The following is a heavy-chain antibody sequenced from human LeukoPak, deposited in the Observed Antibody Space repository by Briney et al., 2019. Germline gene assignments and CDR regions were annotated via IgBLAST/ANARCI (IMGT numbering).Heavy chain of an antibody. CDR1: GFTFDDYA. CDR2: ISWNSGSI. CDR3: AKSVAAAGNDYFDY. J-gene: IGHJ4*02. D-gene: IGHD6-13*01. Sequence: GRSLRLSCAASGFTFDDYAMHWVRQAPGKGLEWVSGISWNSGSIGYADSVKGRFTISRDNAKNSLYLQMNSLRAEDTALYYCAKSVAAAGNDYFDYWGQGTLVTVSS. V-gene: IGHV3-9*01.